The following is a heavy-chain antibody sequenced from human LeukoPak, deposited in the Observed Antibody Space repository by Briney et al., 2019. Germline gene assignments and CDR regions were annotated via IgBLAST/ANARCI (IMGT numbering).Heavy chain of an antibody. CDR1: GGSISSSSYY. D-gene: IGHD3-3*01. J-gene: IGHJ5*02. CDR2: IYYSGST. Sequence: SETLSLTCTVSGGSISSSSYYWGWIRQPPGTGLEWIGSIYYSGSTYYNPSLKSRVTISVDTSKNQFSLKLSSVTAADTAVYYCARHPATTIFGVDSWNWFDPWGQGTLVTVSS. V-gene: IGHV4-39*01. CDR3: ARHPATTIFGVDSWNWFDP.